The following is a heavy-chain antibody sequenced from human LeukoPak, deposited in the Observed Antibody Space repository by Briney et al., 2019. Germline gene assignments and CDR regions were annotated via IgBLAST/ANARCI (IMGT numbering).Heavy chain of an antibody. D-gene: IGHD3-22*01. CDR1: GYSISSGYF. J-gene: IGHJ4*02. Sequence: PSETLSLTCTVSGYSISSGYFCCWIRQPPGKGVERIRSNYHSGRTYYNPVPMSRVTTSIPASKNQFSLKLSSAAAADTAVYYCARDSGADSRIDDWGQGTLVTVSS. CDR2: NYHSGRT. V-gene: IGHV4-38-2*02. CDR3: ARDSGADSRIDD.